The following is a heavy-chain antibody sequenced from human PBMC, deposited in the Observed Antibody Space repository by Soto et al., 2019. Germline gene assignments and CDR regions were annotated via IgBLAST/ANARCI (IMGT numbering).Heavy chain of an antibody. D-gene: IGHD4-17*01. CDR2: VYRTGRT. V-gene: IGHV4-59*01. Sequence: WTWLRQSPRKGLEWIGHVYRTGRTKYNPSLESRVTISLDMSKKQFSLQLTSVTAADTAVYYCARDDTTGLLDFWGQGTLVTVSS. CDR3: ARDDTTGLLDF. J-gene: IGHJ4*02.